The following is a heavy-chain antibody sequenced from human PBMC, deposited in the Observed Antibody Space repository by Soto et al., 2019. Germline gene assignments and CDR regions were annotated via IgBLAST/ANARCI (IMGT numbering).Heavy chain of an antibody. V-gene: IGHV3-23*01. D-gene: IGHD3-9*01. Sequence: GGSLRLSCAASGFTFNSFAMNWVRQAPGKGLEWVSSISGGGGGTYYADSVKGRLTISRDNSKNTLYLQMNSLRAEDTALYYCAKGSHYDILTAYHAFDYWGPGTLVTVSS. J-gene: IGHJ4*02. CDR1: GFTFNSFA. CDR2: ISGGGGGT. CDR3: AKGSHYDILTAYHAFDY.